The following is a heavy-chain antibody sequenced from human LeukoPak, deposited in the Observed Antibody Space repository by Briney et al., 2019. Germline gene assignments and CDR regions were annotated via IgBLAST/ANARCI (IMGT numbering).Heavy chain of an antibody. CDR2: IYYSGST. CDR1: GGSISSSSYY. Sequence: PSETLSLTCTVSGGSISSSSYYWGWIRQPPGKGLEWIGSIYYSGSTYYNPSLRSRVTISVDTSKNQFSLKLSSVTAADTAVYYCASRYYDFWSGYYYGWFDPWGQGTLVTVSS. CDR3: ASRYYDFWSGYYYGWFDP. V-gene: IGHV4-39*07. D-gene: IGHD3-3*01. J-gene: IGHJ5*02.